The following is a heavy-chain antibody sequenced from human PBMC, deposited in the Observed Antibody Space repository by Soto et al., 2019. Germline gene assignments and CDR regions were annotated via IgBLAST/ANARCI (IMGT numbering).Heavy chain of an antibody. CDR2: ITGSGATT. D-gene: IGHD6-19*01. CDR3: ARDHSSGWYNWFDP. J-gene: IGHJ5*02. CDR1: GFTFSTYA. Sequence: PGWSLRLSCAASGFTFSTYAMNWVRQAPGKGLEWVSSITGSGATTFFTDSVKGRFTISRDNSKNTLYLQMNSLRAEDTAVYYCARDHSSGWYNWFDPWGQGTLVTVSS. V-gene: IGHV3-23*01.